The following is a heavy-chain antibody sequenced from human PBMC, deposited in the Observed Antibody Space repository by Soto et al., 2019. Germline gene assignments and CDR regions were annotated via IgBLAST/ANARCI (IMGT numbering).Heavy chain of an antibody. CDR2: ISFDGTAR. CDR1: GFTFSNYG. CDR3: AKNGGEFRTYKGMDV. V-gene: IGHV3-30*18. Sequence: QVQLVESGGGVVQPGRSLRLSCAGTGFTFSNYGFHWVRQAPGKGLEWVGVISFDGTARYYVESVKGRFTISRDNSKNTVYLQISSLRGEDTAVYYCAKNGGEFRTYKGMDVWGQGTTVTVSS. J-gene: IGHJ6*02. D-gene: IGHD3-16*01.